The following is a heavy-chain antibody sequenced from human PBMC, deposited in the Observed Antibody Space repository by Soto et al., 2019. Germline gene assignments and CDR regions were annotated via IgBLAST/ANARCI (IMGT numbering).Heavy chain of an antibody. J-gene: IGHJ6*02. CDR1: GFTFSSYG. CDR2: IWYDGSNK. D-gene: IGHD2-21*02. V-gene: IGHV3-33*01. CDR3: ARDGEAYCGGDCSGYGMDV. Sequence: GGSLRLSCAASGFTFSSYGMHWVRQAPGKGLEWVAVIWYDGSNKYYADSVKGRFTISRDNSKNTMYLQMNSLRAEDTDVYDCARDGEAYCGGDCSGYGMDVWGQGTTVTVSS.